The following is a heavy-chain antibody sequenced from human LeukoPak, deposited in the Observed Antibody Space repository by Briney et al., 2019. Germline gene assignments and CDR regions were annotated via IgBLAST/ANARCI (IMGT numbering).Heavy chain of an antibody. CDR1: GFTFSSYG. D-gene: IGHD6-13*01. Sequence: GGSLRLSCAASGFTFSSYGMHWVRQAPGKGLEWVAVIWYDGSNKYYADSVKGRFTISRDNSKNTLYLQMNSLRAEDTAVYYCARDHHLYSSSWYGGYYFDYWGQGTLVTVSS. CDR3: ARDHHLYSSSWYGGYYFDY. CDR2: IWYDGSNK. J-gene: IGHJ4*02. V-gene: IGHV3-33*01.